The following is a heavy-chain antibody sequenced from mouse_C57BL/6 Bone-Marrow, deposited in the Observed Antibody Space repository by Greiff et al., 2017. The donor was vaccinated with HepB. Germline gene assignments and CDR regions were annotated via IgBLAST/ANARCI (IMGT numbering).Heavy chain of an antibody. V-gene: IGHV1-81*01. D-gene: IGHD2-3*01. Sequence: QVQLQQPGAELARPGASVKLSCKASGYTFTSYGISWVKQRTGQGLEWIGEIYPRSGNTYYNEKFKGKATLTADKSSSTAYMELRSLTSEDSAVYFCARYGYYVRRGFAYWGQGTLVTVSA. CDR1: GYTFTSYG. CDR2: IYPRSGNT. J-gene: IGHJ3*01. CDR3: ARYGYYVRRGFAY.